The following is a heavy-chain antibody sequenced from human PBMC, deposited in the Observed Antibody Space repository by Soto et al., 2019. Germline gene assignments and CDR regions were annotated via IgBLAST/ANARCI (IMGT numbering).Heavy chain of an antibody. J-gene: IGHJ5*02. V-gene: IGHV4-34*01. CDR3: ARAGIQLWERVWFDP. Sequence: SETLSLTCAVYGGSFSGYYWSWIRQPPGKGLEWIGEINHSGSTNYNPSLKSRVTISVDTYKNQFSLKLSSVTAADTAVYYCARAGIQLWERVWFDPWGQGTLVTGSS. CDR2: INHSGST. CDR1: GGSFSGYY. D-gene: IGHD5-18*01.